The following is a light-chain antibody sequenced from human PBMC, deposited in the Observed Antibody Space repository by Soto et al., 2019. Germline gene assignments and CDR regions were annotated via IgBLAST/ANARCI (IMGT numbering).Light chain of an antibody. CDR1: QYINTW. J-gene: IGKJ2*01. CDR3: QQYQGFPFT. V-gene: IGKV1-5*03. CDR2: SSS. Sequence: DIQMTQSPSTLSASVGDRVIITCRASQYINTWLAWYQQKPGRAPKLLIYSSSSLGSGVPARFSGSGSGLEFTLTISSLQSDDFATYYCQQYQGFPFTFGQGTKLEI.